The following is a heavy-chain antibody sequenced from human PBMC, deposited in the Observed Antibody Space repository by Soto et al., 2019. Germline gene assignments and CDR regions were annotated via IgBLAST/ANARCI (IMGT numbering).Heavy chain of an antibody. D-gene: IGHD4-17*01. CDR2: IYNSATT. CDR1: SGSINSGAYY. CDR3: ARGGTTVITFAFDI. V-gene: IGHV4-31*02. J-gene: IGHJ3*02. Sequence: SETLSLTXTVSSGSINSGAYYWSWIRQHPGKGLEWIAYIYNSATTHYNPSLKSRITISLDTSKNQFSLKLSSVTAADTAVYYCARGGTTVITFAFDIWGQGTMVTVSS.